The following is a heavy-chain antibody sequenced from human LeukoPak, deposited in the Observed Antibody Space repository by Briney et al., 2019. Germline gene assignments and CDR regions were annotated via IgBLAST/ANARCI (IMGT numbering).Heavy chain of an antibody. CDR2: IYPGDSDT. J-gene: IGHJ6*02. V-gene: IGHV5-51*01. CDR3: ARQGSLIGYCSSTSCLGRSYYYYYGMDV. D-gene: IGHD2-2*01. CDR1: GYSFTSYW. Sequence: GESLQISCKGSGYSFTSYWIGWVRQMPGKGLEWMGIIYPGDSDTRYSPSFQGQVTISADKSISTAYLQWSSLKASDTAMYYCARQGSLIGYCSSTSCLGRSYYYYYGMDVWGQGTTVTVSS.